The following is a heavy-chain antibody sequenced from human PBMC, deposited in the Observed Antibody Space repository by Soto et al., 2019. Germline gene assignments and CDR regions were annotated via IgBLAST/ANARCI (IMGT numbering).Heavy chain of an antibody. CDR1: GGSISSGGYY. V-gene: IGHV4-31*03. D-gene: IGHD3-10*01. CDR2: IYYSGST. J-gene: IGHJ4*02. CDR3: ARERDRNLRYYYGSGSSPYFDY. Sequence: SETLSLTCTVSGGSISSGGYYWSWIRQHPGKGLEWIGYIYYSGSTYYNPSLKSRVTISVDTSKNQFSLKLSSVTAADTAVYYCARERDRNLRYYYGSGSSPYFDYWGQGTLVTVS.